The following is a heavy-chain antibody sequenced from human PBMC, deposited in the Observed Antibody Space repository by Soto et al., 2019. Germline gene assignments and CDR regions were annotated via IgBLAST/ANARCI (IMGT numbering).Heavy chain of an antibody. V-gene: IGHV3-21*01. CDR3: AGDAEYSYGYYYYYGMDV. D-gene: IGHD5-18*01. CDR2: ISSSSSYI. J-gene: IGHJ6*02. Sequence: GGSLRLSCAASGFTFSSYSMNWVRQAPGKGLEWVSSISSSSSYIYYADSVKGRFTISRDNAKNSLYLQMNSLRAEDTAVYYCAGDAEYSYGYYYYYGMDVWGQGTTVTVSS. CDR1: GFTFSSYS.